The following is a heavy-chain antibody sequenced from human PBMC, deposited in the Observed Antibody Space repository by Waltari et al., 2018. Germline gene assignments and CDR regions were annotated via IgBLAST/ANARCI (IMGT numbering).Heavy chain of an antibody. V-gene: IGHV1-69*10. CDR2: TIPILGIA. CDR3: ARDRGSWYYFDY. CDR1: GGTFSSYA. D-gene: IGHD6-13*01. J-gene: IGHJ4*02. Sequence: QVQLVQSGAEVKKPGSSVKVSCKASGGTFSSYAISWVRQAPGQGLEWMGGTIPILGIANYAQKFQGRVTITADKSTSTAYMELSSLRSEYTAVYYCARDRGSWYYFDYWGQGTLVTVSS.